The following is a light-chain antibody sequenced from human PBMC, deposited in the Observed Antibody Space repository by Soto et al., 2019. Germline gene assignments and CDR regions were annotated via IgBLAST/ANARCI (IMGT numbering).Light chain of an antibody. Sequence: EIVMTQSPATLSVSPGEEATLSCRASQSLRSNLAWYQQKPGQAPRLLIYGASTRATGVPARFSGSGSGTEFTLTISSVQSEDCAVYYCLDYNGWPLTFGPGTKVDL. J-gene: IGKJ3*01. V-gene: IGKV3-15*01. CDR3: LDYNGWPLT. CDR1: QSLRSN. CDR2: GAS.